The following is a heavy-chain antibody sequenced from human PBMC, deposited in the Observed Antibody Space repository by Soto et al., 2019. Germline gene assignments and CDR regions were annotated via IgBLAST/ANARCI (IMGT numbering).Heavy chain of an antibody. CDR3: AKSYYDTTGFAVDP. CDR2: MCYSGSF. CDR1: GFSFSSYY. D-gene: IGHD3-22*01. V-gene: IGHV4-59*08. J-gene: IGHJ5*02. Sequence: SETLSLTCTVSGFSFSSYYWSWIRQPPGKGLEWIGFMCYSGSFSYNPSLRSRVTISVDTSKNQFSLKVTSVTADDTAVYFCAKSYYDTTGFAVDPWGQGTLVTVSS.